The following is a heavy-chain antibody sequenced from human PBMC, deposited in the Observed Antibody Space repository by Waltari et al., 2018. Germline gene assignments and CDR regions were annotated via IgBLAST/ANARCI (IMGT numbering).Heavy chain of an antibody. CDR3: ARNKLRLDY. Sequence: EVQLLESGGGLVQPGGSLRLSCQASGFTSVTHAINWVRQAPGKGLEWVSSIRVSDATYYADSVKGRFTISRDYSDNTVYLQMDSLRADDTAVYFCARNKLRLDYWGPGTLVTVSS. V-gene: IGHV3-23*01. J-gene: IGHJ4*02. D-gene: IGHD3-10*01. CDR1: GFTSVTHA. CDR2: IRVSDAT.